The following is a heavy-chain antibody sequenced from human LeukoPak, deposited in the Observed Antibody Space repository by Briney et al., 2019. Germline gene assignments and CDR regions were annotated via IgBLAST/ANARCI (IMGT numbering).Heavy chain of an antibody. D-gene: IGHD2-15*01. Sequence: ASVKVSCKASGYTFTSYGISWVRQAPGQGLEWMGWISAYNGNTNYAQKFQGRVTMTRDTSISTAYMELSRLRSDDTAVYYCARAIGVVVVAATHYWGQGTLVTVSS. CDR1: GYTFTSYG. CDR3: ARAIGVVVVAATHY. J-gene: IGHJ4*02. CDR2: ISAYNGNT. V-gene: IGHV1-18*01.